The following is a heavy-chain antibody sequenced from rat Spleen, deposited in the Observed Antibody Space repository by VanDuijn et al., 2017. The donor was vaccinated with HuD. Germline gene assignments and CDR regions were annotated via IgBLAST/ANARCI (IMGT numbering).Heavy chain of an antibody. CDR1: GLGFSDYC. J-gene: IGHJ3*01. CDR2: INYDGSRA. D-gene: IGHD1-4*01. V-gene: IGHV5-29*01. CDR3: ARPGSDWAFAY. Sequence: EVQLVESDGGFVQPGGSLKLSCAASGLGFSDYCVAWLAQAQTKGLEWVATINYDGSRADYRVSVKGRFTISRDNAKSTLYLQMDSLRSEDTATYYCARPGSDWAFAYWGQGTLVTVSS.